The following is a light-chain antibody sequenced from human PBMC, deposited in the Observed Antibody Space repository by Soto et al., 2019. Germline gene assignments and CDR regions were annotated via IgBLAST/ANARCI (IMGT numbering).Light chain of an antibody. CDR1: SSNIGSNY. J-gene: IGLJ3*02. Sequence: QSVLTQPPSASGTPGQRVTISCSGSSSNIGSNYVYWYQQLPGTAPKLLIYRHNQRPSGVPDRFSGSKSGTSASLAISGLRSEDEAVYYCAAWDDSLSGWVFGGGTKLTVL. CDR2: RHN. V-gene: IGLV1-47*01. CDR3: AAWDDSLSGWV.